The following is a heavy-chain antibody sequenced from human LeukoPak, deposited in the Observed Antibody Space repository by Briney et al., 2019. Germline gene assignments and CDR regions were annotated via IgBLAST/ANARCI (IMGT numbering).Heavy chain of an antibody. V-gene: IGHV4-34*01. CDR2: INDSGSS. CDR1: GGSFGGYY. D-gene: IGHD3-10*01. CDR3: ARTRYYYNSRSYGAPYYFDY. Sequence: PSETLSLTCAVYGGSFGGYYWSRIRQPPGKGLEGIGEINDSGSSNYIPSLKSRVTISVDRSKNQFSLWLSSVTAADTAVYYCARTRYYYNSRSYGAPYYFDYWGQGTLVTVSS. J-gene: IGHJ4*02.